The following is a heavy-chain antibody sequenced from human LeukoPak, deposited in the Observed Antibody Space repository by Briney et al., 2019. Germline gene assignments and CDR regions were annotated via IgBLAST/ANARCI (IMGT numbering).Heavy chain of an antibody. V-gene: IGHV3-15*01. CDR1: GFTFSNAW. Sequence: GGSLRLSCAASGFTFSNAWMSWVRQAPGKGLEWVGRIKSKTDGGTTDYAAPVKGRFTISRDDSKNTLYLQMNSLKNEDTAVYYCAKDVERLGGGVNFDYWGQGTRVTVSS. J-gene: IGHJ4*02. D-gene: IGHD3-16*01. CDR2: IKSKTDGGTT. CDR3: AKDVERLGGGVNFDY.